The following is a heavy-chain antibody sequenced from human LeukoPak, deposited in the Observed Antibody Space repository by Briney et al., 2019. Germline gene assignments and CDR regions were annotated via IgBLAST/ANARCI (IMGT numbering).Heavy chain of an antibody. D-gene: IGHD5-18*01. V-gene: IGHV3-23*01. CDR1: GFTFSNYA. CDR2: ISGSGDST. J-gene: IGHJ4*02. CDR3: AKLPTGYSYGSLDY. Sequence: GGSLRLSCTVSGFTFSNYAMSWVRQAPGKGLEWVSSISGSGDSTNYADSVKGRFTISRDNSKNTLNLQVNSLRAEDTAVYYCAKLPTGYSYGSLDYWGQGTLVTVSS.